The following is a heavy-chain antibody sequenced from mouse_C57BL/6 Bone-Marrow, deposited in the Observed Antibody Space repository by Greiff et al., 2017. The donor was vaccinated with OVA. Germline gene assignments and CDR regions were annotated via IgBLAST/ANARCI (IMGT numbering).Heavy chain of an antibody. V-gene: IGHV5-4*01. CDR3: ARDNYGKGNY. CDR2: ISDGGSYT. CDR1: GFTFSSYA. Sequence: EVKLVESGGGLVKPGGSLKLSCAASGFTFSSYAMSWVRQTPDKRLEWVATISDGGSYTYYPDNVKGRFTISRDNAKNNLYLQMSHLKSEDTAMYYGARDNYGKGNYWGQGTTLTVSS. D-gene: IGHD2-1*01. J-gene: IGHJ2*01.